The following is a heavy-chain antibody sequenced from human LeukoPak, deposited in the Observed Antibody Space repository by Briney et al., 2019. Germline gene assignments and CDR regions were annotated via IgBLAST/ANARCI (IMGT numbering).Heavy chain of an antibody. D-gene: IGHD2-15*01. Sequence: PSETLSLTCTVSGGSISSYYWSWIRQPPGKGLEWIGYIYYSGSTNYNPSLKSRVTISVDTSKNQFSLKLSSVTAADTAVYYCARAAAGGSWHSYYYYYYMDVWGIGTTVTVSS. V-gene: IGHV4-59*01. J-gene: IGHJ6*03. CDR2: IYYSGST. CDR3: ARAAAGGSWHSYYYYYYMDV. CDR1: GGSISSYY.